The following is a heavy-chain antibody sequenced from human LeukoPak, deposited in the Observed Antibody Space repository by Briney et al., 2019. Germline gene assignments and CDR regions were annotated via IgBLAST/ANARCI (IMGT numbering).Heavy chain of an antibody. D-gene: IGHD3-22*01. Sequence: SETVSLTCTVSGGSITGSSYYWGWIRQPPGKGLEWIGSMYYSGSTYYNPSLKSRLTISVDTSKNQFSLKLTSVTAADTAVYYCARQYYDNTGYYYFDYWGPGTLVTVSS. J-gene: IGHJ4*02. CDR2: MYYSGST. CDR1: GGSITGSSYY. V-gene: IGHV4-39*01. CDR3: ARQYYDNTGYYYFDY.